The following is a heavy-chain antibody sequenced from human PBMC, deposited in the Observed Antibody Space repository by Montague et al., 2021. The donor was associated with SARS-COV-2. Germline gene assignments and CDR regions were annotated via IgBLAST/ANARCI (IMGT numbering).Heavy chain of an antibody. D-gene: IGHD6-13*01. CDR2: IYYRGST. J-gene: IGHJ6*02. CDR3: ARVGRQQLLRLSCMDV. CDR1: GGSISSSSYY. V-gene: IGHV4-39*07. Sequence: SETLSLTCTVSGGSISSSSYYWGWLRQPPGKGLEWIGSIYYRGSTYYNPSLKSRVTISVDTSKNQFSLKLSSVTAADTDVYYCARVGRQQLLRLSCMDVWGQGTTVTVSS.